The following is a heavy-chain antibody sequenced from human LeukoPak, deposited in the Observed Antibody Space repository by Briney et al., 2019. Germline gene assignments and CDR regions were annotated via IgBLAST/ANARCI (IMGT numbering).Heavy chain of an antibody. Sequence: GGSLRLSCAASGFTFSSYSMNWVRQAPGKGLEWVSYISSSSSTIYYADSVKGRFTISRDNAKNSLYLQMNSLRAEDTAVYYCARGMPPRRNYDSSGYYSYYFDYWGQGTLVTVSS. CDR3: ARGMPPRRNYDSSGYYSYYFDY. D-gene: IGHD3-22*01. CDR1: GFTFSSYS. J-gene: IGHJ4*02. CDR2: ISSSSSTI. V-gene: IGHV3-48*01.